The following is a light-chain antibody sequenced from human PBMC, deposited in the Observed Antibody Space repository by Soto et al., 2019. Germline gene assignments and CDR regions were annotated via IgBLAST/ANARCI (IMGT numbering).Light chain of an antibody. CDR1: QSINSW. Sequence: DIQMTQSPSTLSASIGDRVTITCLASQSINSWLAWYQQKPGKAPKLLIYKASSLESGVPSRFSGSGSGTEFTLIISSLQPDDFATYYCQQHNDYPLTFGGGTKVEIK. CDR2: KAS. V-gene: IGKV1-5*03. CDR3: QQHNDYPLT. J-gene: IGKJ4*01.